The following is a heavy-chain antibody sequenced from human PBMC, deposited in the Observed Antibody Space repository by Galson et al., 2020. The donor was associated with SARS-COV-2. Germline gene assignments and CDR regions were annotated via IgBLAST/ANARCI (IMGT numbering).Heavy chain of an antibody. Sequence: ASVQVSCKASGYTFTDYYIHWVRQAPGQGLEWMGWINPKSGGTNYAQKFEGRVTMTRDTSITTAYMELSRLRADDTAVYYCARLRYYDVLTGYIVDVWGQGTMVTVSS. D-gene: IGHD3-9*01. CDR2: INPKSGGT. CDR3: ARLRYYDVLTGYIVDV. V-gene: IGHV1-2*02. J-gene: IGHJ6*02. CDR1: GYTFTDYY.